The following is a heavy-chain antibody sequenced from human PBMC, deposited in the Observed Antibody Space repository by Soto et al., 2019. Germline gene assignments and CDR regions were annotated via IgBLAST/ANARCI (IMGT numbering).Heavy chain of an antibody. CDR3: VRESRSGGSW. CDR1: GFTFIDSW. D-gene: IGHD2-15*01. V-gene: IGHV3-7*01. J-gene: IGHJ4*02. Sequence: EVQLVESGGGLVQPGGSLRVSCVASGFTFIDSWMTWVRQVPGKGLEWVANINRDGSVTNHVDSMGGRFTISRDNSRNSVYLHMIILRTEDTAIYYCVRESRSGGSWWGRGTLVTVSS. CDR2: INRDGSVT.